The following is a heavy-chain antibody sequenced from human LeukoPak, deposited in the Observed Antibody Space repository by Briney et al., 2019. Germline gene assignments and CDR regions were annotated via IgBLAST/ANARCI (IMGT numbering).Heavy chain of an antibody. D-gene: IGHD2-2*01. J-gene: IGHJ4*02. Sequence: GGSLRLSCTVSGFTVSSNSLSWVRPAPGKGLEWVSFIYSDNTHYSDSVKGRFTISRDNSKNTLYLQMNSLRAEDTAVYYCAHGAMYQLDYWGQGTLVTVSS. CDR2: IYSDNT. CDR3: AHGAMYQLDY. V-gene: IGHV3-53*01. CDR1: GFTVSSNS.